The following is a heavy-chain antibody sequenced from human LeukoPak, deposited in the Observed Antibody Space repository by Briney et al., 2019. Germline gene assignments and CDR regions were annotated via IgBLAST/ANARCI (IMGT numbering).Heavy chain of an antibody. CDR3: AITAKGSYDYFDY. Sequence: PGGSLRLSCAASGFTFSSYSMNWVRQAPGEGLEWVSSISSSSSYIYYADSVKGRFTISRDSAKNSLYLQMNSLRAEDTAVYYCAITAKGSYDYFDYWGQGTLVTVSP. V-gene: IGHV3-21*01. J-gene: IGHJ4*02. D-gene: IGHD1-26*01. CDR1: GFTFSSYS. CDR2: ISSSSSYI.